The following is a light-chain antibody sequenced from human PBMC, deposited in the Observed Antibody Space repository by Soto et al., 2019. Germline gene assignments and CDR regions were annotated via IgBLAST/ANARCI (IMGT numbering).Light chain of an antibody. Sequence: QSALTHPASVSGSPGQSITIACTGTSSDVVGDTYVSWYQQHPGKAPKLMIYDVSNRPSGVSNRFSGSKSGNTASLTISGLQAEDEADYYCSSYTRSSSVVFCGGSK. CDR1: SSDVVGDTY. CDR2: DVS. V-gene: IGLV2-14*01. J-gene: IGLJ2*01. CDR3: SSYTRSSSVV.